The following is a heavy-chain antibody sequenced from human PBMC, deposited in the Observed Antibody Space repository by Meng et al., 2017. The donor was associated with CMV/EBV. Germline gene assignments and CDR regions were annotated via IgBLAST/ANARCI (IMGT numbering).Heavy chain of an antibody. CDR2: INPNSGGT. CDR3: AREDDDFWSGYYPGDY. J-gene: IGHJ4*02. Sequence: VKVSCTASGYTFTGSYMHWVRQAPGQGLEWMGWINPNSGGTNYAQKFQGRVTMTRDTSISTAYMELSRLRSDDTAVYYCAREDDDFWSGYYPGDYWGQGTLVTVSS. D-gene: IGHD3-3*01. V-gene: IGHV1-2*02. CDR1: GYTFTGSY.